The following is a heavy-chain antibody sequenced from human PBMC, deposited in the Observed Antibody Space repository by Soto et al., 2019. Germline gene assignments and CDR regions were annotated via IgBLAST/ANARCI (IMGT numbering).Heavy chain of an antibody. CDR1: GFTFSSYA. CDR2: ISYDGSNK. V-gene: IGHV3-30-3*01. Sequence: GGSLRLSCAASGFTFSSYAMHWVRQAPGKGLEWVAVISYDGSNKYYADSVKGRFTISRDNSKNTLYLQMNSLRAEDTAVYYFARDTRSSTGTIKVYYYYYGMDVWGQGTTVTAS. D-gene: IGHD1-1*01. CDR3: ARDTRSSTGTIKVYYYYYGMDV. J-gene: IGHJ6*02.